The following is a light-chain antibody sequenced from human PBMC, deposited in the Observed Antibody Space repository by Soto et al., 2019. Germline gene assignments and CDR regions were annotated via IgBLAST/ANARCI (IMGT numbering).Light chain of an antibody. CDR2: GAS. Sequence: EIVITQSPATLSVSPGERVTLSCSASQSVSSKLAWYQQKPGQAPRLLIYGASTRAPGIPARFSGSGSGTEFTLTISSLQSEDFAVYYCQQYSNRPSLTFGGGTKVDIK. J-gene: IGKJ4*01. V-gene: IGKV3D-15*01. CDR1: QSVSSK. CDR3: QQYSNRPSLT.